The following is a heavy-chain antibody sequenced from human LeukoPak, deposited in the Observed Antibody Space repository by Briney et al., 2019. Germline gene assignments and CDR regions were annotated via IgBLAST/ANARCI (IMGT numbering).Heavy chain of an antibody. V-gene: IGHV3-7*01. CDR1: GFTFSSHS. Sequence: GGSLRLSCAASGFTFSSHSMSWVRQAPGKGLEWLNNIKQRGGEKNCVYCVKRRFTISRDNAKNSLYLQMNSLRPEDTPVYYCARKWPSRSPYYFDYRGQGTLVTVSS. J-gene: IGHJ4*02. CDR2: IKQRGGEK. CDR3: ARKWPSRSPYYFDY. D-gene: IGHD2-8*01.